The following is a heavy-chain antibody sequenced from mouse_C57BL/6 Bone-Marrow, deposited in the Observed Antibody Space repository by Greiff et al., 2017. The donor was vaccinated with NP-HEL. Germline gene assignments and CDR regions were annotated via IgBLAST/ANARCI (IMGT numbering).Heavy chain of an antibody. CDR3: ARGGYSFAY. V-gene: IGHV1-69*01. D-gene: IGHD2-12*01. CDR1: GYTFTSYW. CDR2: IDPSDSYT. Sequence: QVQLQQPGAELVMPGASVKLSCKASGYTFTSYWMHWVKQRPGQGLEWIGEIDPSDSYTNYNQKFKGKSTLTVDKSSSTAYMQLSSLTSEDSAVYYCARGGYSFAYWGQGTRVTVSA. J-gene: IGHJ3*01.